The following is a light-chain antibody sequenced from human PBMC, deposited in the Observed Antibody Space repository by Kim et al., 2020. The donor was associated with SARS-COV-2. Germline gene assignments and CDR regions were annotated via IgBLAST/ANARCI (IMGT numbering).Light chain of an antibody. CDR2: DKN. V-gene: IGLV3-19*01. Sequence: SSELTQDPAVSVALGQTVRITCQVDSLRFYYASWYQQKPGQAPMLIIYDKNNRPSGIPDRFSGSTSGSTASLTITGAQAEDEADYYCGSRDSDNHLGLFGGGTKLTVL. CDR3: GSRDSDNHLGL. CDR1: SLRFYY. J-gene: IGLJ2*01.